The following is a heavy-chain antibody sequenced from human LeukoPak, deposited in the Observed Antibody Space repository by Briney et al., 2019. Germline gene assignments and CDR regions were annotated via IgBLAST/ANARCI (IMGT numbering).Heavy chain of an antibody. V-gene: IGHV3-38-3*01. CDR2: ISGGST. Sequence: GGSLRLSCAASGFTVSSNEMSWVRQAPGKGLEWVSSISGGSTYYADSRKGRFTISRDNSKNTLYLQMNSLRAEDTAVYYCARENIAAAGGEGFDYWGQGTLVTVSS. J-gene: IGHJ4*02. D-gene: IGHD6-13*01. CDR3: ARENIAAAGGEGFDY. CDR1: GFTVSSNE.